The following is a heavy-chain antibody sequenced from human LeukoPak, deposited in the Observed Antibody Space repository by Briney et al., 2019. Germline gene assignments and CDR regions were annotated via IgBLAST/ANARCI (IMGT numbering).Heavy chain of an antibody. CDR2: INPNSGGT. CDR3: ARYSSSSYWFDP. J-gene: IGHJ5*02. V-gene: IGHV1-2*02. Sequence: ASVKVSCKASGYTFTGYYMHWVRQAPGQGLEWMGWINPNSGGTNYAQKFQGRVTMTRDTSISTAYMELSRLRSDDTAVYYCARYSSSSYWFDPWGQGTLVTVSS. CDR1: GYTFTGYY. D-gene: IGHD6-6*01.